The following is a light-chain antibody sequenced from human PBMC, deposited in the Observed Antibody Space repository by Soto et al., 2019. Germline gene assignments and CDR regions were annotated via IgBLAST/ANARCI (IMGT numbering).Light chain of an antibody. CDR2: WAS. Sequence: DIVMTQSPDSLAVSLGERAAINCKSSQSVLYNSNNKNYLAWYQQKQGQPPKLLVYWASTRESGVPDRFSGSASGTDFTLTNSSLKAEDVAVYYCQQYYSPPITVGQGTLLEIK. CDR1: QSVLYNSNNKNY. J-gene: IGKJ5*01. CDR3: QQYYSPPIT. V-gene: IGKV4-1*01.